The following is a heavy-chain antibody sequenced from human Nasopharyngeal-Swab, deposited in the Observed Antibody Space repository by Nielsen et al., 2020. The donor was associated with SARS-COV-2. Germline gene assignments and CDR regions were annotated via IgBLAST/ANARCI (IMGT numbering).Heavy chain of an antibody. CDR3: AKSGLSWSHYSYFDY. V-gene: IGHV3-74*01. CDR2: ISSAGTNT. J-gene: IGHJ4*02. Sequence: GESLKISCAVSGFTFSDYWMHWVRQAPGKGLVWVSRISSAGTNTGYADPVKGRFTISRDNAKNTLYLQVSSLRVEDTAVYYCAKSGLSWSHYSYFDYWGQGTLVTVSS. D-gene: IGHD3-10*01. CDR1: GFTFSDYW.